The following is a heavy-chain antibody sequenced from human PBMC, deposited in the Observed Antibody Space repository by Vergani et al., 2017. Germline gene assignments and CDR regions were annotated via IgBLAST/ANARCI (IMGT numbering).Heavy chain of an antibody. CDR1: GFTFIMHA. Sequence: EVQLLESGGGLVQPGGSLRLSCAASGFTFIMHAMSWVRQAPGKGLEWVSSISGNNDDVYYADSVKGRFTISRDNAKNSLYLQMNSLRAEDTALYYCVKDIAASGNYWYFDLWGRGTLVTVSS. CDR2: ISGNNDDV. D-gene: IGHD6-13*01. CDR3: VKDIAASGNYWYFDL. V-gene: IGHV3-23*01. J-gene: IGHJ2*01.